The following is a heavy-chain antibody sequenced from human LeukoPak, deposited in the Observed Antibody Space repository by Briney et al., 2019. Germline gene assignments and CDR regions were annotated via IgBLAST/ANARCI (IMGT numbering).Heavy chain of an antibody. CDR3: ARQIGTTYYYDSSGYYYFDY. Sequence: SETLSLTCTVSGGSISSSSYYWGWIRQPPGKGLEWIGSIYYRGGTYHNPSLKSLVTISVDTSKNQFSLKLSSVTAADTAVYYCARQIGTTYYYDSSGYYYFDYWGQGTLVTVSS. J-gene: IGHJ4*02. V-gene: IGHV4-39*01. CDR1: GGSISSSSYY. CDR2: IYYRGGT. D-gene: IGHD3-22*01.